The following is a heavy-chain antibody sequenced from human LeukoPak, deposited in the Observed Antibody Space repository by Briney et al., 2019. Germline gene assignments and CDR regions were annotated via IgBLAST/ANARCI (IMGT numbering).Heavy chain of an antibody. J-gene: IGHJ4*02. V-gene: IGHV4-38-2*02. CDR2: IYHSGST. CDR3: ARGILRPDTAMVKGDY. D-gene: IGHD5-18*01. Sequence: PSETLSLTCTVSGYSISSNYWGWIRQPPGKGLEWIGSIYHSGSTNYNPSLKSRVTISVDTSKNQFSLKLSSVTAADTAVYYCARGILRPDTAMVKGDYWGQGTLVTVSS. CDR1: GYSISSNY.